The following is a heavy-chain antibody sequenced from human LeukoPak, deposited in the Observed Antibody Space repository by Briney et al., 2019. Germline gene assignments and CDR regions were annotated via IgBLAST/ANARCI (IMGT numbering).Heavy chain of an antibody. CDR1: GGSITSGDYW. Sequence: SETLSLTCTVSGGSITSGDYWWTWLRQPPGKGLEWIGYIYYSGSAHYNPSLENRPSISVDMSKNQFSLRLSAVTAADTAVYYCARMPNYYYGMDVWGKGTTVTVSS. CDR2: IYYSGSA. V-gene: IGHV4-30-4*01. J-gene: IGHJ6*04. D-gene: IGHD2-2*01. CDR3: ARMPNYYYGMDV.